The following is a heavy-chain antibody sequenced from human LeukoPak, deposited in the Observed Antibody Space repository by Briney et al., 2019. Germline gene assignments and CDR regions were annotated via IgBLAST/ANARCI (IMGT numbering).Heavy chain of an antibody. CDR1: GFTFSNYW. Sequence: GGSLRLSCAASGFTFSNYWMSWVRQAPGKGLEWVANINKDGSDKYYVDSVRGRFTVSRDNAENSLFLQMNSLRAEDTAVYYCAKEGYYYDSSGYYYGYWGQGTLVTVSS. V-gene: IGHV3-7*01. J-gene: IGHJ4*02. CDR3: AKEGYYYDSSGYYYGY. D-gene: IGHD3-22*01. CDR2: INKDGSDK.